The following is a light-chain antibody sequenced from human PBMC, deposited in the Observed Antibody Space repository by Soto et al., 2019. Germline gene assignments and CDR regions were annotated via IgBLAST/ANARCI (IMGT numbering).Light chain of an antibody. CDR1: QTISSNY. J-gene: IGKJ1*01. CDR2: GTS. V-gene: IGKV3-20*01. CDR3: QQYGSWT. Sequence: EIVLTQSPGTLSVSPGERATLSCRASQTISSNYLAWYQQNPGQAPSLLIYGTSSTATGIPDRFSGRGTGTDFTLTSRRLEPVDSAIYYWQQYGSWTFGQGTKVEIK.